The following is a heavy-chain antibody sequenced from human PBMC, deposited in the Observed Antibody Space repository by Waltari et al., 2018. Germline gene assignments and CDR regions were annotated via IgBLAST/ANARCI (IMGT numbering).Heavy chain of an antibody. CDR2: INSDGSTT. CDR3: AKGGGWLQDY. J-gene: IGHJ4*02. D-gene: IGHD5-12*01. Sequence: EVQLVESGGGLAQPGGSLRLSCVASGFTLGSYWMHWVRQGPGKGLVWVSRINSDGSTTNYADSVKGRFTISRDNAKNTLYLQMNSLRAEDTAVYYCAKGGGWLQDYWGQGTLVTVSS. CDR1: GFTLGSYW. V-gene: IGHV3-74*01.